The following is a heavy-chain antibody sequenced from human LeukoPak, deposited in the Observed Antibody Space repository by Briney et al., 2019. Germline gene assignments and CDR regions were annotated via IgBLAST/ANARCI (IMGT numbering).Heavy chain of an antibody. J-gene: IGHJ5*02. D-gene: IGHD3-10*01. CDR1: GGSISSGGYY. CDR3: ARCPLVRGVILPWFDP. CDR2: IYYSGST. V-gene: IGHV4-31*03. Sequence: PSQTLSLTCTVSGGSISSGGYYWSWIRQHPGKGLEWIGYIYYSGSTYYNPSLKSRVSISVDTSKNQFSLKLSSVTAADTAVYYCARCPLVRGVILPWFDPWGQGTLVTDSS.